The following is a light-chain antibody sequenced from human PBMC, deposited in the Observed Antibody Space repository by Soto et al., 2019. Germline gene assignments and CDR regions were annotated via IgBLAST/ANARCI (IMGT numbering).Light chain of an antibody. Sequence: QSVLTQPSSVSGSPGQSVTISCTGTSSDVGGYNNVSWYQQHPGTAPKLMIYDVSSRPSGVSNRFAGSKSGNSASLTISGLQAEDVADYYCCSYTSSSTLYVVFGGGTKLTVL. J-gene: IGLJ2*01. CDR3: CSYTSSSTLYVV. V-gene: IGLV2-14*01. CDR2: DVS. CDR1: SSDVGGYNN.